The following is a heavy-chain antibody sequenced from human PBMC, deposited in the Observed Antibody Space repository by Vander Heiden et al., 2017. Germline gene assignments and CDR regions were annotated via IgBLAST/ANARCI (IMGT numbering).Heavy chain of an antibody. CDR3: AKDMGFYGSGTTFDY. CDR1: GLTFDDYA. V-gene: IGHV3-9*01. CDR2: INWNSGSI. Sequence: EVQLVESGGDLVQPGMSLRLSCAASGLTFDDYAMHWVGQAPGKGLEWVSGINWNSGSIAYADSVKGRFTISRDNAKNSLYLQMNSLRTEDTALYYCAKDMGFYGSGTTFDYWGQGTLVTVSS. D-gene: IGHD3-10*01. J-gene: IGHJ4*02.